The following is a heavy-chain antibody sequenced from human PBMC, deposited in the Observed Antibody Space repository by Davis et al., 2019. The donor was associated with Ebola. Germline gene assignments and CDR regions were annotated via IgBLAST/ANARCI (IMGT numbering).Heavy chain of an antibody. D-gene: IGHD3-16*02. Sequence: PGGSLRLSCVGSGFTFSNYWINWVRQAPGKGLEWVANMKQEGGEMKYVDSVKGRFTISRDNDQNSVHLQMNSLRVEDTALYYCTRAVTFRGVVVPFDYWGRGTLVTVSS. J-gene: IGHJ4*02. CDR3: TRAVTFRGVVVPFDY. V-gene: IGHV3-7*03. CDR2: MKQEGGEM. CDR1: GFTFSNYW.